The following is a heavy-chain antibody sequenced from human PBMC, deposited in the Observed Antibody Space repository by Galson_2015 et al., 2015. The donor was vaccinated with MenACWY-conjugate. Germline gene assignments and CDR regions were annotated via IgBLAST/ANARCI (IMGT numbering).Heavy chain of an antibody. J-gene: IGHJ5*01. D-gene: IGHD3-10*01. CDR2: ISYSERT. CDR1: VASVSRAGFA. Sequence: EHQSLTCAMSVASVSRAGFAWSWVRQPPGKGRGWIECISYSERTLYTSSLKSRVSISLDPSKNQLSLRLSSVTAADTAVYYRGRNKFGEGVRWFVPWVQGTLVTVSS. V-gene: IGHV4-61*08. CDR3: GRNKFGEGVRWFVP.